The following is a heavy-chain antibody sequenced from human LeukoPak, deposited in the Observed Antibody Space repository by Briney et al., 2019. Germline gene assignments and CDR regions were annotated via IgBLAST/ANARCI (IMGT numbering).Heavy chain of an antibody. V-gene: IGHV1-69*04. D-gene: IGHD2-2*02. CDR2: IIPILGIA. J-gene: IGHJ4*02. Sequence: AASVKASCKASGGTFSSYTISWVRQAPGQGLEWMGRIIPILGIANYAQKFQGRVTITADKSTSTAYMELSSLRSEDTAAYYCARDPGYCSSTSCYTRLGYWGQGTLVTVSS. CDR1: GGTFSSYT. CDR3: ARDPGYCSSTSCYTRLGY.